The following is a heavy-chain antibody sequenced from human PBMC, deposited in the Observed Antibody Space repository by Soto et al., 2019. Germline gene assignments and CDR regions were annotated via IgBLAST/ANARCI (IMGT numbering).Heavy chain of an antibody. CDR2: INPNSGGT. J-gene: IGHJ6*02. CDR1: GYTLIGYY. CDR3: ARGSHSSVWDYYFYGMDV. Sequence: QVQLVQSGAEVKKPGASVKVSCKASGYTLIGYYMHWVRQAPGQGLEWMGWINPNSGGTKYAQKFQGRVTMTRDTSISTANLELSRLTSDDTAVYYCARGSHSSVWDYYFYGMDVWGQGTTVTVSS. V-gene: IGHV1-2*02. D-gene: IGHD6-19*01.